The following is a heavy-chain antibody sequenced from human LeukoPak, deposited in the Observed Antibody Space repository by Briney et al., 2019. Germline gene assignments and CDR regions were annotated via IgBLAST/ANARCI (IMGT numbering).Heavy chain of an antibody. CDR3: ARLISPVSSGMDY. CDR1: GGSVSSYY. J-gene: IGHJ4*02. Sequence: SETLSLTCTVSGGSVSSYYWSWIRQPPGKGLEWIGYIYYSGSTNYNPSLKSRVTISVDTSKNQFSLKLSSVTAADTAVYYCARLISPVSSGMDYWGQGTLVTVSS. V-gene: IGHV4-59*02. D-gene: IGHD2-8*01. CDR2: IYYSGST.